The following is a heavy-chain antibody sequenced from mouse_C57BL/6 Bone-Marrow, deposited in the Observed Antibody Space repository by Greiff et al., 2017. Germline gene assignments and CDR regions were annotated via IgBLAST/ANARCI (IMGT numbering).Heavy chain of an antibody. CDR1: GYSFTGYY. CDR2: INPSTGGT. D-gene: IGHD2-5*01. CDR3: AREDYYSNYFDY. V-gene: IGHV1-42*01. Sequence: VQLQQSGPELVKPGASVKISCKASGYSFTGYYMNWVKQSPEKSLEWIGEINPSTGGTTYNQKIKAKATLTVDKSSSTAYMQLKSLTSEDSAVYYCAREDYYSNYFDYWGQGTTLTVSS. J-gene: IGHJ2*01.